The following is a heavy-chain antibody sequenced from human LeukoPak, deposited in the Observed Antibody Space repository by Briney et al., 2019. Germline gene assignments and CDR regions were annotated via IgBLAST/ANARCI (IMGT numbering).Heavy chain of an antibody. J-gene: IGHJ5*02. CDR1: GGSISSSSYY. CDR3: ARERAGGDYNWFDP. Sequence: PSETLSLTCTVSGGSISSSSYYWGWIRQPPGKGLEWIGSIYYSGSTYYNPSLKSRVTISVDTSKNQFSLKLSSVTAADTAVYYCARERAGGDYNWFDPWGQGTLVTVSS. CDR2: IYYSGST. D-gene: IGHD4-17*01. V-gene: IGHV4-39*07.